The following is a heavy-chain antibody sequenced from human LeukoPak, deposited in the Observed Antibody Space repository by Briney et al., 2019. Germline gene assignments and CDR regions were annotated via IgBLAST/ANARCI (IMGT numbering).Heavy chain of an antibody. Sequence: PGGSLRLSCAASGFTFSSYGMHWVRQAPGEGLEWVAFIRYDGSNKYYADSVKGRFTISRDNSKNTLYLQMNSLRAEDTAVYYCAKDVVVAARDYYYYMDVWGKGTTVTISS. D-gene: IGHD2-15*01. V-gene: IGHV3-30*02. CDR3: AKDVVVAARDYYYYMDV. CDR1: GFTFSSYG. CDR2: IRYDGSNK. J-gene: IGHJ6*03.